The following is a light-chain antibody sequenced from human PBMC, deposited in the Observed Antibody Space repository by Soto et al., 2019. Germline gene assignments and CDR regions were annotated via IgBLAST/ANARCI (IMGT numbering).Light chain of an antibody. CDR1: SNDVGSYNL. Sequence: QSALTQPASVSASPGQSITISCTGTSNDVGSYNLVSWYQQYPGKAPKLMIYKGTKRPAGVSDRFSGSTSGNTASLIISGLQADDEADYYCCSYAGRNTYVVFGGGTKVTVL. V-gene: IGLV2-23*01. J-gene: IGLJ2*01. CDR3: CSYAGRNTYVV. CDR2: KGT.